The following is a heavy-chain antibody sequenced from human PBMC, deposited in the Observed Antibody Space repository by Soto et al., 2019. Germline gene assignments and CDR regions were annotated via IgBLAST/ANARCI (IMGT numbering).Heavy chain of an antibody. CDR1: GFTFSSYS. J-gene: IGHJ6*02. Sequence: GGSLRLSCAASGFTFSSYSMNWVRQAPGKGLEWVSSISSSSSYIYYADSVKGRFTISRDNAKNSLYLQMNSLRAEDTAVYYCARDGTTGEVVPAATGYYYYGMDVWGQGTTVTVSS. D-gene: IGHD2-2*01. V-gene: IGHV3-21*01. CDR2: ISSSSSYI. CDR3: ARDGTTGEVVPAATGYYYYGMDV.